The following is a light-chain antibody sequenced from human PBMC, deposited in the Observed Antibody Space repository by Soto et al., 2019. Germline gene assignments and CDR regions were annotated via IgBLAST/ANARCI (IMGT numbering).Light chain of an antibody. CDR2: DAS. J-gene: IGKJ1*01. V-gene: IGKV1-33*01. CDR1: QDISNY. CDR3: QQFNTLRT. Sequence: DIQLTQSPSSLSASVGDRVTITCQASQDISNYLNWYQQIPGKAPKLLIYDASNLETGVPSRFSGSGSGTDFTFTISSLQPEDIATYYCQQFNTLRTFGQGTKVEIK.